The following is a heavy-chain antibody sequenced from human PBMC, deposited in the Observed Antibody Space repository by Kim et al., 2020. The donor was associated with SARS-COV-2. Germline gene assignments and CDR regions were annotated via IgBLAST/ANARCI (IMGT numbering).Heavy chain of an antibody. Sequence: GGSLRLSCAASGFSFSNYWMSWVRQAPGKGLEWVANIKYDGSDKNYVDSVKGRFTISRDNAKSSLYLQLNSLRAEDTGVYYCASYASGCSGYWGPGTLVTVSS. CDR3: ASYASGCSGY. J-gene: IGHJ4*02. V-gene: IGHV3-7*01. CDR2: IKYDGSDK. D-gene: IGHD3-10*01. CDR1: GFSFSNYW.